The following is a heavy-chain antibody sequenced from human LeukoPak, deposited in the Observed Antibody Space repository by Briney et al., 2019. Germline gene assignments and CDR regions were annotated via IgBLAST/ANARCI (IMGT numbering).Heavy chain of an antibody. D-gene: IGHD2/OR15-2a*01. Sequence: GGSLRLSCAASGFTFSNYAMHWVRQAPGKGLEYVSAISSNGGGTYYADSVKGRFTISRDNSKNTLYLEMNSLRVEDTAVYYCAKERSFGTWLGDYWGQGTLVTVSS. CDR2: ISSNGGGT. J-gene: IGHJ4*02. CDR1: GFTFSNYA. V-gene: IGHV3-64*04. CDR3: AKERSFGTWLGDY.